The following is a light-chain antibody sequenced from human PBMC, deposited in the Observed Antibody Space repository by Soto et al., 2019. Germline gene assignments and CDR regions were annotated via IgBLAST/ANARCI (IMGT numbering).Light chain of an antibody. CDR2: KAS. CDR1: QSITEW. J-gene: IGKJ1*01. Sequence: DIQMTQSPSTLSASVGDRITITCRASQSITEWLAWYQQKPGKAPKLLIYKASSLKSGVPSRFSGSGFGKEFSLSISSLQTDDFATYYCLQYSDYPWTFGQGTKVDI. CDR3: LQYSDYPWT. V-gene: IGKV1-5*03.